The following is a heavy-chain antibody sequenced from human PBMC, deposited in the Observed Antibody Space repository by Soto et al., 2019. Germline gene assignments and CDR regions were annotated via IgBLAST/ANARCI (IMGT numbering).Heavy chain of an antibody. CDR1: GFTFSSYA. J-gene: IGHJ3*02. D-gene: IGHD3-3*01. CDR3: AKYPPITIFIIGNAFDI. CDR2: ISGSGGST. Sequence: EVQLLESGGGLVQPGGSLRLSCAASGFTFSSYAMSWVRQAPGKGLEWVSAISGSGGSTYDADSVKGRFTISRDNSKNPLYLQMNSLRAEDTAVYYCAKYPPITIFIIGNAFDIWGQGTMVTVSS. V-gene: IGHV3-23*01.